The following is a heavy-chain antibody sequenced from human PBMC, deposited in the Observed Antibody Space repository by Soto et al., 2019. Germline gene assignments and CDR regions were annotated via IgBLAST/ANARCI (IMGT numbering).Heavy chain of an antibody. J-gene: IGHJ5*02. CDR3: VIDHGIAARTATFLYWFDT. CDR2: ISSNGGST. Sequence: PGGSLRLSCSASGFTFSSYAMHWVRQAPGKGLEYVSAISSNGGSTYYADSVKGRFTISRDNSKNTLYLQMSSLRAEDTAVYYCVIDHGIAARTATFLYWFDTWGQGTLVTVSS. V-gene: IGHV3-64D*06. CDR1: GFTFSSYA. D-gene: IGHD6-6*01.